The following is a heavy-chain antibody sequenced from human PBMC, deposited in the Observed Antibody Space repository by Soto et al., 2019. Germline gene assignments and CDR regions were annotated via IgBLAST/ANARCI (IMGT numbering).Heavy chain of an antibody. Sequence: PSETLSLTCTVSGGSISSYYWSWIRQPPGKGLEWIGYIYYSGSTNYNPSLKSRVTISVDTSKNQFSLKLSSVTAADTAVYYCARLKNYGSGSFGFDYGGQGTLVTVSS. CDR3: ARLKNYGSGSFGFDY. J-gene: IGHJ4*02. CDR2: IYYSGST. CDR1: GGSISSYY. V-gene: IGHV4-59*08. D-gene: IGHD3-10*01.